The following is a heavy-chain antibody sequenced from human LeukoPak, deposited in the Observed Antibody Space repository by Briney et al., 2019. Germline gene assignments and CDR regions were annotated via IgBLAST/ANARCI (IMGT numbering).Heavy chain of an antibody. CDR2: IEQDGSKK. J-gene: IGHJ4*02. CDR1: RFTLTNYQ. CDR3: AREWANFRVGKTGDY. Sequence: GGSLRHSCATSRFTLTNYQISWVRQAPGEGVEWVAKIEQDGSKKYYVDSVEGRFSISRDHDKNSLYLQMNSLGAEDTAVYYCAREWANFRVGKTGDYWGQGTLVTVSS. V-gene: IGHV3-7*01. D-gene: IGHD1-14*01.